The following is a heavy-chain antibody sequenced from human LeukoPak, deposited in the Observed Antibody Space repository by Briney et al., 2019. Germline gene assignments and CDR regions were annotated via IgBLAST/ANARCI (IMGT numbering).Heavy chain of an antibody. D-gene: IGHD3-22*01. J-gene: IGHJ3*02. V-gene: IGHV3-23*01. CDR3: AKRGWGASMIVVVRSAFDI. CDR1: GFTFSSYG. CDR2: ISVSGGST. Sequence: GGSLRLSCAASGFTFSSYGMSGVRQAPGKGLEWVSAISVSGGSTYYADSLKGRFTVSRDNSKNTLYLQMNSLRAEDTAVYYCAKRGWGASMIVVVRSAFDIWGQGTMVTVSS.